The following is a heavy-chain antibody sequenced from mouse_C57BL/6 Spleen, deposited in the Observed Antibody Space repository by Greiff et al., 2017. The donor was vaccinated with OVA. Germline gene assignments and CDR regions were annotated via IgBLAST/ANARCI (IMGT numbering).Heavy chain of an antibody. CDR1: GYSITSGYY. V-gene: IGHV3-6*01. Sequence: DVQLQESGPGLVKPSQSLSLTCSVTGYSITSGYYWNWIRQFPGNKLEWMGYISYDGSNNYNPSLKNRISITRDTSKNQFFLKLNSVTTEDTATYYCARDYDGYYAMDYWGQGTSVTVSS. D-gene: IGHD2-12*01. CDR3: ARDYDGYYAMDY. CDR2: ISYDGSN. J-gene: IGHJ4*01.